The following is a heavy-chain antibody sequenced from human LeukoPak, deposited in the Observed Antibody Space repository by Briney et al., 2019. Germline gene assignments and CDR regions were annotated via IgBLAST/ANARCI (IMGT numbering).Heavy chain of an antibody. CDR2: ISGSGGST. CDR1: GFTFSSYA. D-gene: IGHD5-18*01. J-gene: IGHJ6*03. V-gene: IGHV3-23*01. CDR3: AKGYSYGYGYYMDV. Sequence: GGSLRLSCAASGFTFSSYAMSWVRQAPGKGLEWVSAISGSGGSTYYADSVKGRFTISRDNSKDTLCLQMNSLRAEDTAVYYCAKGYSYGYGYYMDVWGKGTTVTVSS.